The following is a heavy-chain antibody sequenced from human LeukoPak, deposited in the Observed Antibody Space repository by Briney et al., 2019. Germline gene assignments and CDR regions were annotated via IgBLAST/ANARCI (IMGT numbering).Heavy chain of an antibody. J-gene: IGHJ4*02. CDR1: GFTFRSYW. CDR2: IKQDGSEK. D-gene: IGHD5-18*01. Sequence: GGSLRLSCAASGFTFRSYWMSWVRQAPGKGLEWVANIKQDGSEKYYADSVKGRFTISRDNAKNSLYLQMNSLRDEDTAVYYCARVRAGQLDYWGQGTLVTVSS. CDR3: ARVRAGQLDY. V-gene: IGHV3-7*01.